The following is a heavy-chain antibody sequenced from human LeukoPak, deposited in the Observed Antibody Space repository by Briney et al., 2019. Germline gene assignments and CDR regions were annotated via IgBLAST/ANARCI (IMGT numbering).Heavy chain of an antibody. CDR2: ISSSGSTI. V-gene: IGHV3-48*04. CDR3: ARGGGYHLIYYFDY. CDR1: GFTFSTYG. J-gene: IGHJ4*02. D-gene: IGHD5-12*01. Sequence: GGSLRLSCAASGFTFSTYGMHWVRQAPGKGLEWVSYISSSGSTIYYADSVKGRFTISRDNAKNSLYLQMNSLRAEDTAVYYCARGGGYHLIYYFDYWGQGTLVTVSS.